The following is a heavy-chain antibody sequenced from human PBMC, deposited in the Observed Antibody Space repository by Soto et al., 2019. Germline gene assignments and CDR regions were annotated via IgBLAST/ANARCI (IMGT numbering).Heavy chain of an antibody. CDR2: IIPKLGSA. D-gene: IGHD2-21*01. V-gene: IGHV1-69*01. CDR3: ARGGDGYNGGAVY. CDR1: GGGNLRDYR. Sequence: QVQLVQSGAEVKEPGSSVKVSCKASGGGNLRDYRTTWVRRAPGQGLEWMGGIIPKLGSANYAQNFQGRVTVTADESPNTVYMELRGLRSDDTAVYYCARGGDGYNGGAVYWGQGTPVTVSS. J-gene: IGHJ4*02.